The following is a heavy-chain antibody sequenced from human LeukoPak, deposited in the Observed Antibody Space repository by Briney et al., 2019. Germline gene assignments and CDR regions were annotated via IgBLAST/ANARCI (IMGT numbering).Heavy chain of an antibody. V-gene: IGHV4-39*01. D-gene: IGHD6-13*01. CDR3: ARQPRIAAAGRYYYYYYMDV. J-gene: IGHJ6*03. Sequence: SETLSLTCTVSGGSISISNYYWGWIRQPPGKGLEWIGSIYYSGSTYYNPSLKSRVTISVDTSKNQFSLKLSSVTAADTAVYYCARQPRIAAAGRYYYYYYMDVWGKGTTVTISS. CDR1: GGSISISNYY. CDR2: IYYSGST.